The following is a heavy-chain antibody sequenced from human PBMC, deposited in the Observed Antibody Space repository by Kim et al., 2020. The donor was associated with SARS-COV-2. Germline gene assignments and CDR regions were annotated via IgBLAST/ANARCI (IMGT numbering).Heavy chain of an antibody. CDR1: GFTFDDYG. D-gene: IGHD6-13*01. CDR3: ARGIGSSWYHDWFDP. J-gene: IGHJ5*02. V-gene: IGHV3-20*01. CDR2: INWNGGST. Sequence: GGSLRLSCAASGFTFDDYGMSWVRQAPGKGLEWVSGINWNGGSTGYADSVKGRFTISRDNAKNSLYLQMNSLRAEDTALYHCARGIGSSWYHDWFDPWGQGTLVTVSS.